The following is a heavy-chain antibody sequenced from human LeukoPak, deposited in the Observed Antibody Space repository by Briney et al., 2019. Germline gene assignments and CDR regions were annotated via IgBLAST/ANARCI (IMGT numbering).Heavy chain of an antibody. V-gene: IGHV3-21*01. CDR3: ARISGTGYSSSWYSGHDY. CDR2: ISSSSSYI. D-gene: IGHD6-13*01. CDR1: GFTFSSYS. Sequence: PGGSLRLSCAASGFTFSSYSMNWVRQAPGKGLEWVSSISSSSSYIYYADSVKGRFTISRDNAKNSLYLQMNSLRAEDTAVYYCARISGTGYSSSWYSGHDYWGQGTLVTVSS. J-gene: IGHJ4*02.